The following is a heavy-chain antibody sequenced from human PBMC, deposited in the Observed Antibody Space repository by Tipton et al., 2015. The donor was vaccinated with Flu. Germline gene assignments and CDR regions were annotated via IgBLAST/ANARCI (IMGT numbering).Heavy chain of an antibody. Sequence: TLSLTCTVFGGSISSSSYYWGWIRQPPGKGLEWIGSIYYSGSTYYNPSLKSRVTISLDTSKNQFSLKLNSMTAADTAVYYCARGFGAAHHSPIRYWGQGTLVTVSS. CDR3: ARGFGAAHHSPIRY. CDR2: IYYSGST. J-gene: IGHJ4*02. CDR1: GGSISSSSYY. V-gene: IGHV4-39*07. D-gene: IGHD3-16*01.